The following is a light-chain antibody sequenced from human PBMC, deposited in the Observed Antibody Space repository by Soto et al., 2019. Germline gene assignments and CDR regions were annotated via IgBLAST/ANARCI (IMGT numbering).Light chain of an antibody. J-gene: IGKJ1*01. Sequence: EIVLTQSPGTLSLSPGERATPSCRASQSVGNNYLAWYQQKPGQAPRLLIYGASNRATGIPDRFSGSGSGTDFTLTISRLEPEDFAVYYCQQYGSSGTFGQGTKVDIK. CDR1: QSVGNNY. CDR2: GAS. V-gene: IGKV3-20*01. CDR3: QQYGSSGT.